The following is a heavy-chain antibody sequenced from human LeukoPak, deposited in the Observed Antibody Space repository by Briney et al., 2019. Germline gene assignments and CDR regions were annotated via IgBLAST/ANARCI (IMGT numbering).Heavy chain of an antibody. V-gene: IGHV4-39*01. D-gene: IGHD3-22*01. CDR2: IYYSGST. CDR3: AIRDSSGYYPDL. J-gene: IGHJ2*01. Sequence: SETLSLTCTVSGGSISSYYWGWIRQPPGKGLEWIGSIYYSGSTYYNPSLKSRVTISVDTSKNQFSLKLSSVTAADTAVYYCAIRDSSGYYPDLWGRGTLVTVSS. CDR1: GGSISSYY.